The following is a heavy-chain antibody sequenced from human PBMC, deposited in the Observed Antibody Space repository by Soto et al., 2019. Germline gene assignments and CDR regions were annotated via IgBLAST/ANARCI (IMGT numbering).Heavy chain of an antibody. CDR3: ARHGVEGCNRSGCYTSFYYYGMDV. J-gene: IGHJ6*02. CDR2: IYPGDSDT. CDR1: GYKVSTWHNFTSYW. Sequence: GESLKISCMGSGYKVSTWHNFTSYWIAWVRQMPGKGLEWVGIIYPGDSDTRYSPSLQGQVTISVDKSISTAYLQWSSLKASDTAMYYCARHGVEGCNRSGCYTSFYYYGMDVWGQGTTVTVSS. V-gene: IGHV5-51*01. D-gene: IGHD6-19*01.